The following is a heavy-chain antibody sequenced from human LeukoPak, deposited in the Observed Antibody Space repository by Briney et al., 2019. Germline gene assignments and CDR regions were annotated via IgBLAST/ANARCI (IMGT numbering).Heavy chain of an antibody. CDR3: ARLSYSYGSGDY. Sequence: SETLSLTCTVSGGSISSSSYYWGWIRQPPGKGLEWIGSIYYSGSTYYNPSLKSRVTISVDTSKNQFSLKLSSVTAADTAVYYCARLSYSYGSGDYWGQGTLVTVSS. J-gene: IGHJ4*02. V-gene: IGHV4-39*01. CDR2: IYYSGST. D-gene: IGHD5-18*01. CDR1: GGSISSSSYY.